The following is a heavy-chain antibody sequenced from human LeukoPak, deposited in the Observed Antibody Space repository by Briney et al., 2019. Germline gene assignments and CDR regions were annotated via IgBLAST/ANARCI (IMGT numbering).Heavy chain of an antibody. CDR3: AREGFGELSHFDY. V-gene: IGHV4-34*01. Sequence: SETLSLTCVVYGGSFSGDYWSWIRQPPGRGLEWIGEINHSGRTNYNPSLKSRVTISVDTSKNQFSLKLSSVTAADTAAYYCAREGFGELSHFDYWGQGTLVTVSS. D-gene: IGHD3-10*01. CDR1: GGSFSGDY. J-gene: IGHJ4*02. CDR2: INHSGRT.